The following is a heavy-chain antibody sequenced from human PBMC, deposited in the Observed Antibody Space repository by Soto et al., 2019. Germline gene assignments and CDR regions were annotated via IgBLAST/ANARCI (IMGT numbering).Heavy chain of an antibody. D-gene: IGHD2-21*02. CDR3: ARRVVVTSVRDIAYYYYGLDV. CDR2: IIPMFDST. Sequence: QVQLVQSGAEVKEPGSSVKVSCKAFGGTFSSYAICWVRQAPGQGLEWMGGIIPMFDSTNYAQKFQGRVTITADESTSTAVMELSSLRSEDTAVYYCARRVVVTSVRDIAYYYYGLDVWGQGTTVTVSS. J-gene: IGHJ6*02. V-gene: IGHV1-69*01. CDR1: GGTFSSYA.